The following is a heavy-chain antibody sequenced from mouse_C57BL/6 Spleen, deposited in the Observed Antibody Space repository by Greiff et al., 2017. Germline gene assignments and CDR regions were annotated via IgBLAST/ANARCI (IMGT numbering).Heavy chain of an antibody. CDR3: ARGPYYDSYYYAMDY. V-gene: IGHV1-82*01. CDR2: IYPGDGDT. Sequence: QVQLQQSGPELVKPGASVKISCKASGYAFSSSWMNWVKQRPGKGLEWIGRIYPGDGDTNYNGKFKGKATLTADKSSTTAYMQLSSLTSEDSAVYFCARGPYYDSYYYAMDYWGQGTSVTVSS. D-gene: IGHD2-4*01. CDR1: GYAFSSSW. J-gene: IGHJ4*01.